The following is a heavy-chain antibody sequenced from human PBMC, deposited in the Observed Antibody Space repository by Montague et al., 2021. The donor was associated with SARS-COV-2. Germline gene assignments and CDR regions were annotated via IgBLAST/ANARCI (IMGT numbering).Heavy chain of an antibody. J-gene: IGHJ4*02. CDR2: IYSRGST. D-gene: IGHD6-19*01. CDR3: ARHTRGWQPFDF. CDR1: GGSIRSYY. Sequence: SETLSLTCTVSGGSIRSYYWSWIRQPPGKGLEWIGEIYSRGSTNXNPSLKSRVTISMDTSKSQFSLKLTSVTAADTAVYYCARHTRGWQPFDFWGQGTLVTVSS. V-gene: IGHV4-59*01.